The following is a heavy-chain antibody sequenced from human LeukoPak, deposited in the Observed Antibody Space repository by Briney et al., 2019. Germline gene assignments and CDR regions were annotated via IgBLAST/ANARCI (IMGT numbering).Heavy chain of an antibody. CDR3: ARGGYYGSGSYSDY. J-gene: IGHJ4*02. Sequence: GGSLRLSCVASGFIFNSFTMNWVRQAPGEGLQWVASISSSGTYIYYADSVKGRVTISRDNAKSSLYLQMNSLRVEDTAVYSCARGGYYGSGSYSDYWGQGTLVTVSS. CDR1: GFIFNSFT. D-gene: IGHD3-10*01. CDR2: ISSSGTYI. V-gene: IGHV3-21*01.